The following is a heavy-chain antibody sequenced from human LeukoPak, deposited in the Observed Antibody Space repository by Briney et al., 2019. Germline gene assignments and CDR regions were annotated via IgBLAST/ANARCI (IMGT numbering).Heavy chain of an antibody. CDR2: ISGSGGST. J-gene: IGHJ4*02. Sequence: QSGGSLRLSCAASGFTFSSYAMSWVRQAPGKGLEWVSAISGSGGSTYYADSVKGRFTISRDNSKNTLYLQMNSLRAEDTAVYYCASSRQSGGYCSGGSCDIDYWGQGTLVTVSS. D-gene: IGHD2-15*01. V-gene: IGHV3-23*01. CDR1: GFTFSSYA. CDR3: ASSRQSGGYCSGGSCDIDY.